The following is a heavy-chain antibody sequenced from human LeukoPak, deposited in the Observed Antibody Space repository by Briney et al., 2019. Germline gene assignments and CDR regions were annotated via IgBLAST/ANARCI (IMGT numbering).Heavy chain of an antibody. CDR1: GYTFTDYY. Sequence: GASVKVSCKASGYTFTDYYMHWVRQAPGQGLEWMGWINSNSGGTNYVQKYQDRVTMTRDTSISTAYMELSRLRSDDTAVYYCARGGNEVRGYVYYYYDYMDVWGKGTTVTVSS. V-gene: IGHV1-2*02. J-gene: IGHJ6*03. CDR3: ARGGNEVRGYVYYYYDYMDV. CDR2: INSNSGGT. D-gene: IGHD3-10*01.